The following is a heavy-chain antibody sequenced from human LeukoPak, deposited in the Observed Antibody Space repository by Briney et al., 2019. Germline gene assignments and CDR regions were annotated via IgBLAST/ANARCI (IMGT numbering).Heavy chain of an antibody. CDR3: ARDSSPDSATTYYDALDM. D-gene: IGHD1-1*01. V-gene: IGHV3-7*01. CDR1: GFSFRRFW. J-gene: IGHJ3*02. Sequence: GGSLRLSCAGSGFSFRRFWMTWLRPAPGRGLEWVANINGDGDGKRYADSVKDRFTITRDNARSLVFLQIHSLRDEDTALYYCARDSSPDSATTYYDALDMWGQGTMVSVSS. CDR2: INGDGDGK.